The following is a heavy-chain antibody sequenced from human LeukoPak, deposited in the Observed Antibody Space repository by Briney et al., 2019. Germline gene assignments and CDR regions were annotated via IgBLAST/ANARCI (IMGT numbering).Heavy chain of an antibody. D-gene: IGHD5-18*01. CDR1: GGSISSYY. V-gene: IGHV4-59*08. J-gene: IGHJ3*02. Sequence: SETLSLTCTASGGSISSYYWSWIRQPPGKGLEWIGYIFYSGSTNYNPSLESRVTMSVDTSKNQFSLKLRSVTAADTAVYYCARPGVGSGRYGAFDIWGQGTLVIVSS. CDR3: ARPGVGSGRYGAFDI. CDR2: IFYSGST.